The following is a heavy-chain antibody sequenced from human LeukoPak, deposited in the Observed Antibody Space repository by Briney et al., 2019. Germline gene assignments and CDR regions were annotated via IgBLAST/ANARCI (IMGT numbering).Heavy chain of an antibody. Sequence: SETLSLTCIVSGASISNSSHYWGWIREPPGKGLEWFGNIYYTGTTYYAPSLKSRVTISIDTSKTQFSRKASSVTAADTAVYYCARVVAVAVTFPDAWGQGTLV. V-gene: IGHV4-39*07. CDR1: GASISNSSHY. CDR2: IYYTGTT. D-gene: IGHD6-19*01. CDR3: ARVVAVAVTFPDA. J-gene: IGHJ5*02.